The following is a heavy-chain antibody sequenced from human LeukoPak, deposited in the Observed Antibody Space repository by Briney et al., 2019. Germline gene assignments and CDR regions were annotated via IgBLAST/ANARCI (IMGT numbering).Heavy chain of an antibody. CDR1: GGSISSYY. CDR2: IFYSGST. V-gene: IGHV4-59*08. D-gene: IGHD2-21*02. CDR3: ARQLCGGDCYYYYYGMDV. J-gene: IGHJ6*02. Sequence: SETLSLTCTVSGGSISSYYWSWIRQPPGKGLEWIGYIFYSGSTNYNPSLKSRVTISVDTSKNQFSLKLNSVTAADTAVYYCARQLCGGDCYYYYYGMDVWGQGTTVTVSS.